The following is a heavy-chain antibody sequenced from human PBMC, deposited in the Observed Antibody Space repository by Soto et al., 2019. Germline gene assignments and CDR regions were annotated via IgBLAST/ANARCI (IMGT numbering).Heavy chain of an antibody. CDR3: AINEGRDVSTFDY. D-gene: IGHD3-10*02. V-gene: IGHV1-69*13. CDR1: GGIFTRYD. CDR2: IIPIFGTA. J-gene: IGHJ4*02. Sequence: SVKVSCKASGGIFTRYDIRWVRQAPGQGLEWMGAIIPIFGTANYAQKFQGRVTITADATTSTAYMELSSLRSEDTAMYYCAINEGRDVSTFDYWGQGTLVTVSS.